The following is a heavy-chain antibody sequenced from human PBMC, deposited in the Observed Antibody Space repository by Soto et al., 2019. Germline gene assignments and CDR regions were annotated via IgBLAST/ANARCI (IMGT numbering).Heavy chain of an antibody. V-gene: IGHV1-69*01. J-gene: IGHJ6*02. D-gene: IGHD3-9*01. CDR3: ARGDDIWTGKYIGYYYYGMDV. Sequence: QVQLVQSGAEVKKPGSSVKVSCKASGGTFSSYAISWVRQAPGQGLEWMGGIIPIFGTANYAQKFQGRVTITAEESTSTAYMELSSLICEDTAVYYCARGDDIWTGKYIGYYYYGMDVWGQGTTVTVSS. CDR1: GGTFSSYA. CDR2: IIPIFGTA.